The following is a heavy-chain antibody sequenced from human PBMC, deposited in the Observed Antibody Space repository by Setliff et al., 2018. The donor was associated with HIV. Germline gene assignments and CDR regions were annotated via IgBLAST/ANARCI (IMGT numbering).Heavy chain of an antibody. CDR3: ARAPSGVVIGPDY. CDR1: GYTFTDYY. Sequence: ASVKVSCKASGYTFTDYYIHWVRQAPGQGLEWMGRINPNSGGTNYAQKVQGRVTMTTDTSTSTAYMELRSLRSDDTAVYYCARAPSGVVIGPDYWGQGTLVTVSS. V-gene: IGHV1-2*06. CDR2: INPNSGGT. D-gene: IGHD3-3*01. J-gene: IGHJ4*02.